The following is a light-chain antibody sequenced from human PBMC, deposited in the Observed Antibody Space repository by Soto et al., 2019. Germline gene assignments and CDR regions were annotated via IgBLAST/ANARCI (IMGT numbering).Light chain of an antibody. CDR2: DAS. V-gene: IGLV7-46*01. Sequence: QAVVTQEPSLTVSPGGTVTLTCGSSTGAVTSSHYAYWFQQKPGQAPRTLISDASNKPSWTPVRFSGSLLGGKAALTLSGAQAEDEGDYFCLLSYRGTRVFGGRTKVTVL. CDR1: TGAVTSSHY. CDR3: LLSYRGTRV. J-gene: IGLJ3*02.